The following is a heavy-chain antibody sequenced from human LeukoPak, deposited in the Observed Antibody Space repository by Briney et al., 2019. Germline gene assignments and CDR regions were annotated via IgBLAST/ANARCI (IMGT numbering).Heavy chain of an antibody. CDR1: GDSISSYY. V-gene: IGHV4-59*01. J-gene: IGHJ4*02. CDR2: SYHTGST. D-gene: IGHD6-13*01. Sequence: SETLSLTCTVSGDSISSYYWSWIRQPPGKGLEWIGYSYHTGSTNYDPSLKSRVTISVDTSKNQFSLKLSSVTAVDTAVYYCATGYSSTWYYFDYWGQGTLVTVSS. CDR3: ATGYSSTWYYFDY.